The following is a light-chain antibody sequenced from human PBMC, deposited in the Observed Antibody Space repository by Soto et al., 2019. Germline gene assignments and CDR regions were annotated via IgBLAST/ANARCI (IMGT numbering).Light chain of an antibody. Sequence: DIQMTQSPSSLSAFVGDRVSITCRASQSINNYLNWYQQKPGKAPKLLIHAASSLQSGVPLRFSGSGSGTDFTLTISNLQPEDFASYFCQQSFSTPMYTFGQGTKVDI. CDR3: QQSFSTPMYT. CDR1: QSINNY. J-gene: IGKJ2*01. CDR2: AAS. V-gene: IGKV1-39*01.